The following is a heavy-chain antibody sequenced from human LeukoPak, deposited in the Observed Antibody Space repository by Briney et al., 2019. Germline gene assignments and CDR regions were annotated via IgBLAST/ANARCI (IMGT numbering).Heavy chain of an antibody. CDR1: GYTLTDYY. J-gene: IGHJ5*02. D-gene: IGHD2-15*01. Sequence: ASVKVSCKASGYTLTDYYMHWVRQAPGQGLEWMGRINPSSGGTNYAQKFQGRVTMTRDTSISTVYMELSRLRSDDTAVYYCARAGSSNNWFDPWGQGTLVTVSS. CDR2: INPSSGGT. CDR3: ARAGSSNNWFDP. V-gene: IGHV1-2*06.